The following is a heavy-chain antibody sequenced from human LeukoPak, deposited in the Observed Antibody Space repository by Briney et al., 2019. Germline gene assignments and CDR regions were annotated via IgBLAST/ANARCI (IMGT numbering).Heavy chain of an antibody. CDR3: ARASHYGGIRIDY. J-gene: IGHJ4*02. D-gene: IGHD4-23*01. V-gene: IGHV3-23*01. Sequence: PGGSLRLSCAASGFTFSGYAMTWVRQAPGKGLEWVSAISGSGGSTYYADSVKGRFTISRGNSKNTLYLQMNSLRAEDTAVYYCARASHYGGIRIDYWGQGTLVTVSS. CDR2: ISGSGGST. CDR1: GFTFSGYA.